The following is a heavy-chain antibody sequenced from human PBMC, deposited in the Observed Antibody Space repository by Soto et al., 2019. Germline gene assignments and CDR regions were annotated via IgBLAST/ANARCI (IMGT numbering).Heavy chain of an antibody. Sequence: GGSLRLSCAASGFTFSSYAMSWVRQAPGKGLEWVSAISGSGGSTYYADSVKGRFTISRDNSKNTLYLQMNSLRAEDTAVYYCAKMGGNEEYYYYGMDVWGQGTTVTVSS. CDR2: ISGSGGST. CDR3: AKMGGNEEYYYYGMDV. V-gene: IGHV3-23*01. D-gene: IGHD1-1*01. J-gene: IGHJ6*02. CDR1: GFTFSSYA.